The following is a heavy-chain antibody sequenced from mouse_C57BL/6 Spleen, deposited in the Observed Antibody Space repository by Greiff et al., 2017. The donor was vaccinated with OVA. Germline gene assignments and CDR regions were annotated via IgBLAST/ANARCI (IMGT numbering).Heavy chain of an antibody. Sequence: EVMLVESEGGLVQPGSSMKLSCTASGFTFSDYYMAWVRQVPEKGLEWVANINYDGSSTYYLDSLKSRFIISRDNAKNILYLQMSSLKSEDTATYYCARGHDGYPYYFDYWGQGTTLTVSS. D-gene: IGHD2-3*01. CDR2: INYDGSST. J-gene: IGHJ2*01. CDR3: ARGHDGYPYYFDY. CDR1: GFTFSDYY. V-gene: IGHV5-16*01.